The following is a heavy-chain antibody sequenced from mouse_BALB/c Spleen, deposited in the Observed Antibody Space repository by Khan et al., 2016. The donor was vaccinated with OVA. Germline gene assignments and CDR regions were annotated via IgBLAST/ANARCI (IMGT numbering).Heavy chain of an antibody. D-gene: IGHD2-1*01. Sequence: EVELVESGGGLVKPGGSLKLSCAASGFIFSDYYMYWVRQTPEKRLEWVASMSDGGSYTYYLDNVKGRFAISSDNAKNNLYLQMSSLKSEDTAMXYCARGLYGNPFAYWGQGTLVTVSA. V-gene: IGHV5-4*02. CDR2: MSDGGSYT. CDR1: GFIFSDYY. J-gene: IGHJ3*01. CDR3: ARGLYGNPFAY.